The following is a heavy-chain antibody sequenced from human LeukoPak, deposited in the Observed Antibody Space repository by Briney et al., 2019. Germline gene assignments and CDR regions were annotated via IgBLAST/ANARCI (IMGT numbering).Heavy chain of an antibody. CDR3: ARHGDSSDGGYYFDY. V-gene: IGHV4-38-2*02. D-gene: IGHD6-19*01. CDR2: IYHSGST. Sequence: SETLSLTCTVSGYSISSGYYWGWIRQPPGKGLEWIGSIYHSGSTYYNPSLKSRVTISVDTSKNQFSLKLSSVTAADTAVYYCARHGDSSDGGYYFDYWGQGTLVTVSS. CDR1: GYSISSGYY. J-gene: IGHJ4*02.